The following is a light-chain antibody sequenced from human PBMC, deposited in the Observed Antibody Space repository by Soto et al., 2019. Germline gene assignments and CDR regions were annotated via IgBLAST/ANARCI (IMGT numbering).Light chain of an antibody. V-gene: IGKV3-11*01. J-gene: IGKJ4*01. CDR3: QWRSDWPPRLT. CDR1: ESIGNY. Sequence: EVVLTQSPATLSLSPGERATLSCRASESIGNYLAWYQQKLGQAPKLLIYDASHRAIGIPGRFSGDGSGTAFTLTISSLEPDDFAVSYCQWRSDWPPRLTFGGGTKVEIK. CDR2: DAS.